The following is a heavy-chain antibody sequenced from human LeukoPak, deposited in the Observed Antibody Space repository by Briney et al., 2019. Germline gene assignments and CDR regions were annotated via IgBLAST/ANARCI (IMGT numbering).Heavy chain of an antibody. Sequence: PSETLSLTCTVSGGSISSRSYYWGWIRQPPGKGLEWIGSIYYRGSTYYNPSLKSRVTISVDTSKNQFSLKLSSVTAADTAVYYCARVSSSWYQDWYFDLWGRGTLVTVSS. CDR3: ARVSSSWYQDWYFDL. V-gene: IGHV4-39*07. D-gene: IGHD6-13*01. CDR2: IYYRGST. J-gene: IGHJ2*01. CDR1: GGSISSRSYY.